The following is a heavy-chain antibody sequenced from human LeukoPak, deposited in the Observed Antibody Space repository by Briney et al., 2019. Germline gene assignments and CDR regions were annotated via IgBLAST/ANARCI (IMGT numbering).Heavy chain of an antibody. J-gene: IGHJ4*02. CDR2: ISGRSSTI. D-gene: IGHD1-26*01. V-gene: IGHV3-48*01. CDR1: AFTFSDYS. CDR3: ARDRIKSGSYYFDY. Sequence: GESQKISCAASAFTFSDYSMNWVRQAPGKGLEWVSYISGRSSTIYYADSVKGRFTISRDNAKNSMYLQMNSLRAEDTAVYYCARDRIKSGSYYFDYWGQGTLVTVSS.